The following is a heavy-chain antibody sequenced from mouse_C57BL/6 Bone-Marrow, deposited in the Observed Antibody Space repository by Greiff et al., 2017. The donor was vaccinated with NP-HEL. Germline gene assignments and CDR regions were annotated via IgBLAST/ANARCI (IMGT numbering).Heavy chain of an antibody. J-gene: IGHJ4*01. Sequence: EVQLQQSGPELVKPGASVKISCKASGYSFTDYNMNWVKQSNGKSLEWIGVINPNYGTTSYNQKFKGKATLTVDQSSSTAYMQLNSLTSEDSAVYYCARRDYYGSSAYYYAMDYWGQGTSVTVSS. CDR2: INPNYGTT. CDR3: ARRDYYGSSAYYYAMDY. V-gene: IGHV1-39*01. CDR1: GYSFTDYN. D-gene: IGHD1-1*01.